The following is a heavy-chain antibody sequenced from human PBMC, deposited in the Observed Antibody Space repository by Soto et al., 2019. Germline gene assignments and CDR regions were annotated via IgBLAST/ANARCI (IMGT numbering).Heavy chain of an antibody. CDR3: ARQTGGRHDAFDV. J-gene: IGHJ3*01. V-gene: IGHV3-11*01. Sequence: PGGSLTLSCAASGFTFSNNYMTWVRQGPGKGLEWVSSISGSGSTIYYAASVKGRFTVSRDNANNSLHLQMNTLRAEDTALYFCARQTGGRHDAFDVWGLGTMVTVSS. CDR1: GFTFSNNY. CDR2: ISGSGSTI.